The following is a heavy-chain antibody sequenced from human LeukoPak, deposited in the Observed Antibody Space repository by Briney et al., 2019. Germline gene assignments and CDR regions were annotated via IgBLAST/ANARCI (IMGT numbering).Heavy chain of an antibody. J-gene: IGHJ4*02. CDR1: GFTFSSYG. CDR3: ARDHYGDYLSHFDY. Sequence: PGGSLRLSCAASGFTFSSYGMHWVRQAPGKGLEWVAVIWYDGSNKYYADSVKGRFTISRDNSKNTLYLQMNSLRAEDTAVYYCARDHYGDYLSHFDYWGQGTLVTVSS. V-gene: IGHV3-33*01. CDR2: IWYDGSNK. D-gene: IGHD4-17*01.